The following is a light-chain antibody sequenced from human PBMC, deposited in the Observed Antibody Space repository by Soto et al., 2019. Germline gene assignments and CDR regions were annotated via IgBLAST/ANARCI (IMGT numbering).Light chain of an antibody. CDR1: QSVSSTY. V-gene: IGKV3-20*01. CDR3: QQYGSSPFT. Sequence: EIVLTQSPGTLSLSPGERATLSCTASQSVSSTYLAWYQQKPGQAPRLLIYGASSRATGIPDRFSGSGSGTDFTLTISRLEPEDFAVYYCQQYGSSPFTVGQGTKVEIK. CDR2: GAS. J-gene: IGKJ2*01.